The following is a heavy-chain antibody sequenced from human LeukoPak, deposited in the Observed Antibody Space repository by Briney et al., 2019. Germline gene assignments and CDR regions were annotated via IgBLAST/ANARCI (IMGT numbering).Heavy chain of an antibody. CDR1: GGSISSYY. Sequence: SETLSLTCTVSGGSISSYYWSWIRQPPGKGLEWIGYIYYSASTNYNPSLKSRVTISVDTSKNQFSLKLSSVTAADTAVYYCARHLRSSWYSFDYWGQGTLVTVSS. CDR2: IYYSAST. CDR3: ARHLRSSWYSFDY. D-gene: IGHD6-13*01. J-gene: IGHJ4*02. V-gene: IGHV4-59*08.